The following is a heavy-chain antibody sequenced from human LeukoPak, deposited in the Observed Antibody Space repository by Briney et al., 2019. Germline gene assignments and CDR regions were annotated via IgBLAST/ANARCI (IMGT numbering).Heavy chain of an antibody. CDR3: ARDGTSTDDY. Sequence: ASVRGSCKTSGYTFSNFGINWGRQAPGHGLVWMGWISGNNDNPNYGQKFQGRFTVTTDSSTSTAYMELRNLRFDDTAVYYCARDGTSTDDYWGQGTLVTVSS. V-gene: IGHV1-18*04. D-gene: IGHD2-2*01. CDR2: ISGNNDNP. J-gene: IGHJ4*02. CDR1: GYTFSNFG.